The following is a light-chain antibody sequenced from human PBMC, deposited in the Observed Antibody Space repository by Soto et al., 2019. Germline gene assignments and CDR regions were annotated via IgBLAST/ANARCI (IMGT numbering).Light chain of an antibody. J-gene: IGLJ2*01. Sequence: QSVLTQPASVSGSPGQSVTISCTGTSSDLGGYNYVSWYQQHPGKAPKLIIYDVNKRPSGVPDRFSGSKSGNTASLTVSGLQAEDEADYYCNSYAGTKNLVFGGGTKLTVL. CDR1: SSDLGGYNY. V-gene: IGLV2-8*01. CDR2: DVN. CDR3: NSYAGTKNLV.